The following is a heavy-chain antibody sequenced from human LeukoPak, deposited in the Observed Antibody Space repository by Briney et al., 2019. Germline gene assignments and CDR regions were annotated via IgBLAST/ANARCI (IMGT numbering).Heavy chain of an antibody. V-gene: IGHV4-59*01. CDR3: ARVLRHYDILTGYLVHAFDI. CDR2: IYYSGST. D-gene: IGHD3-9*01. Sequence: PSETLSLTCTVSGGSISSYYWSWIRQPPGKGLEWIGYIYYSGSTNYNPSLKSRVTISVDTSKNQFSLKLSSVTAADTAVYYCARVLRHYDILTGYLVHAFDIWGQGTMVTVSS. J-gene: IGHJ3*02. CDR1: GGSISSYY.